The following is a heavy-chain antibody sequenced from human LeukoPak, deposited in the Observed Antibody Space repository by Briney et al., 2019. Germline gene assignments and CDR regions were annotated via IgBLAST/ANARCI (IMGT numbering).Heavy chain of an antibody. CDR2: IYYTGNT. D-gene: IGHD5-18*01. CDR3: ARNSLDLDY. Sequence: PSETLSLTCTVSGVSISSSYSYWGWIRQPPGMGLEWIGSIYYTGNTYYNASLKSRVTISVDTSKNQFSLKLSSVTAADTAVYYCARNSLDLDYWGQGTLVTVSS. J-gene: IGHJ4*02. CDR1: GVSISSSYSY. V-gene: IGHV4-39*07.